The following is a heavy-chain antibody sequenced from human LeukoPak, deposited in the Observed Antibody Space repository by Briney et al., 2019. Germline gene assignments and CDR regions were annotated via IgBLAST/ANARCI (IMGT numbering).Heavy chain of an antibody. CDR2: INPSGTT. CDR3: AICYGANEGSFDY. Sequence: SETLSLTCAVYGEALSNYFWTWIRQPPGKGLEWIGEINPSGTTNYNPSLKSRVTMTVDMSKNQFSLKLSSVTAADTAVYYCAICYGANEGSFDYWGQGTLVTVSS. D-gene: IGHD4-17*01. CDR1: GEALSNYF. V-gene: IGHV4-34*01. J-gene: IGHJ4*02.